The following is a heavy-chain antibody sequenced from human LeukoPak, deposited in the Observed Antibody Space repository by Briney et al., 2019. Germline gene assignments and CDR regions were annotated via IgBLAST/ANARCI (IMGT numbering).Heavy chain of an antibody. CDR3: AREVRYCSSTSCLHFDY. Sequence: SVKVSCKASGGTFSSYAISWVRQAPGQGLEWMGRIIPILGIANYAQKFQGRVTITADKSTSTAYMELSSLRFDDTAVYYCAREVRYCSSTSCLHFDYWGQGTLVTVSS. D-gene: IGHD2-2*01. CDR1: GGTFSSYA. CDR2: IIPILGIA. V-gene: IGHV1-69*04. J-gene: IGHJ4*02.